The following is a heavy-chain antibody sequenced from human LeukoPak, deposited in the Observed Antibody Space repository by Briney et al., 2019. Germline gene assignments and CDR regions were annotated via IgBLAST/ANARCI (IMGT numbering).Heavy chain of an antibody. CDR2: IYYSGST. J-gene: IGHJ4*02. CDR3: ARLVYFARRTYYFDY. D-gene: IGHD2-8*01. CDR1: GGSISSSSYY. V-gene: IGHV4-39*01. Sequence: SETLSLTCTVSGGSISSSSYYWGWIRQPPGKGLEWIGSIYYSGSTYYNPSLKSRVTISVDTSMNQFSLKLSSVTAADTAVYYCARLVYFARRTYYFDYWGQGTLVTVSS.